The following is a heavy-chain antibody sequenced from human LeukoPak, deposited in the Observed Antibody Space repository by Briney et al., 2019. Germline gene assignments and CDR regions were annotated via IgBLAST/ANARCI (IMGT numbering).Heavy chain of an antibody. CDR2: INSDGSST. J-gene: IGHJ4*02. CDR3: AKYTAGNFDWLDY. CDR1: GFTFSTYW. D-gene: IGHD3-9*01. Sequence: GGSLRLSCAASGFTFSTYWMHWVRQAPGKGLVWVSRINSDGSSTYYADSVKGRFTISRDNSKNTLYLQMNSLRAEDTAIYYCAKYTAGNFDWLDYWGQGALVTVSS. V-gene: IGHV3-74*01.